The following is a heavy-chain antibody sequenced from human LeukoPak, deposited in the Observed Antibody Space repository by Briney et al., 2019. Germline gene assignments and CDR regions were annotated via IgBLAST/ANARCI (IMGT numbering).Heavy chain of an antibody. J-gene: IGHJ4*02. CDR3: ARHLVAPDY. V-gene: IGHV5-51*01. Sequence: GESLKITCKGSGYSFTSYWIGWVRQMPGKGLEWVGIIYPGDSDTKYSPSFQGQVTISADKSISTAYLQWSSLKASDTAMYFCARHLVAPDYWGQGTLVTVSS. CDR1: GYSFTSYW. CDR2: IYPGDSDT. D-gene: IGHD5-12*01.